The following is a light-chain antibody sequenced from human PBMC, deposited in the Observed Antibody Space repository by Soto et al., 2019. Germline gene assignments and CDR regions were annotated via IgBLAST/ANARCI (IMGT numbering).Light chain of an antibody. V-gene: IGLV2-11*01. CDR1: SSDVGGYNY. J-gene: IGLJ3*02. CDR2: DVS. Sequence: QSVLTQPRSVSGSPGQSVTISCTATSSDVGGYNYVSWYQQHPGKAPKLMIYDVSKWPSGVPDRFSGSKSGNTASLTISGLQAEDEADYYCCSYSGSYTWVFGGGTKLTVL. CDR3: CSYSGSYTWV.